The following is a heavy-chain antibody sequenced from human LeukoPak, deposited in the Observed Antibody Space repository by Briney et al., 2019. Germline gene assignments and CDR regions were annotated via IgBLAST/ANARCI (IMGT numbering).Heavy chain of an antibody. CDR1: GFTFSNYW. Sequence: GGSLRLSCAASGFTFSNYWMSWVRQAPGNGLEWVANINPDGSEKYSVDSVTGRFTISRDNAKNSLYLQMNSLRAEDTALYYCAREATIQLWLQAYYYYYMDVWGKGTTVTVSS. V-gene: IGHV3-7*03. J-gene: IGHJ6*03. CDR2: INPDGSEK. D-gene: IGHD5-18*01. CDR3: AREATIQLWLQAYYYYYMDV.